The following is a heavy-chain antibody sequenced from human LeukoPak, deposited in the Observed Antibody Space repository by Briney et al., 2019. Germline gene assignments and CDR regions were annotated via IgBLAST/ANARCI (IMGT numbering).Heavy chain of an antibody. CDR2: INPNSGDT. Sequence: ASVKVSCKASGYTFTGYYIHWVRQAPEQGLEWMGWINPNSGDTKYEQRFQGRVTMTRDTSISTAYMELTRLRSDDAAVYFCARDGSWSSISYSDYWGQGTLVTVSS. D-gene: IGHD2-2*01. V-gene: IGHV1-2*02. CDR3: ARDGSWSSISYSDY. J-gene: IGHJ4*02. CDR1: GYTFTGYY.